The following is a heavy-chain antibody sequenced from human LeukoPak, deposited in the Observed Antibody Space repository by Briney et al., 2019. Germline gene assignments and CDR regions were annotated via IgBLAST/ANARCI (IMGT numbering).Heavy chain of an antibody. J-gene: IGHJ4*02. D-gene: IGHD4-23*01. V-gene: IGHV3-30-3*01. CDR2: ISFDGIKK. CDR3: AKVIGFYDGTPYFDY. CDR1: GFTLSNSA. Sequence: GGSLRLSCADSGFTLSNSAMHWVRQAPGKGLEWVAVISFDGIKKYYADSVKGRFTISRHNSKNTLYLQMNSLRAEDTAVYYCAKVIGFYDGTPYFDYWGQGTLVTVSS.